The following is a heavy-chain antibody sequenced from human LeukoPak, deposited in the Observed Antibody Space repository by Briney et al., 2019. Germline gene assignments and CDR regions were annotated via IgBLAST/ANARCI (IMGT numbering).Heavy chain of an antibody. CDR1: GYTFTSYG. CDR2: ISAYNGNT. CDR3: ASHDYGDFAFEY. D-gene: IGHD4-17*01. Sequence: ASVKVSCKASGYTFTSYGISWVRQAPGQGLEWMGWISAYNGNTNYAQKLQGRATMTTDTSTSTAYMELRSLRSDDTAVYYCASHDYGDFAFEYWGQGTLVTVSS. V-gene: IGHV1-18*01. J-gene: IGHJ4*02.